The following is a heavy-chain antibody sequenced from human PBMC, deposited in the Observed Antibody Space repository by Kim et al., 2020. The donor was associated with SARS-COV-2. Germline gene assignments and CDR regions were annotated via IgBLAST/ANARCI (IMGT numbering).Heavy chain of an antibody. CDR2: TYYSGST. V-gene: IGHV4-61*01. D-gene: IGHD3-3*01. Sequence: SETLSLTCTVSGGSVSSGSYYWSWIRQPPGKGLEWIGYTYYSGSTNYNPSLKSRDTIAVDTAKHQFSLKLSSVTAADTAVDDCERVPGAEIFGVVIVRGGMDVWGQGTTVTVSS. CDR3: ERVPGAEIFGVVIVRGGMDV. CDR1: GGSVSSGSYY. J-gene: IGHJ6*02.